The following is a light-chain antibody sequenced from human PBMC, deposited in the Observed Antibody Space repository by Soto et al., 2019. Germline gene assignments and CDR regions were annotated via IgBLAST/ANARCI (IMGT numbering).Light chain of an antibody. V-gene: IGLV2-23*01. CDR3: CSYADSSPLV. J-gene: IGLJ2*01. CDR1: SSDVGTYNL. CDR2: EGS. Sequence: QSALTQPASVSGSPGQSITISCTGTSSDVGTYNLVSWYQQHPGKAPKLMIYEGSKRPSGVSNRFSGSKSGNTASLTIFGLQAEDDADSYCCSYADSSPLVFGGGTKVTVL.